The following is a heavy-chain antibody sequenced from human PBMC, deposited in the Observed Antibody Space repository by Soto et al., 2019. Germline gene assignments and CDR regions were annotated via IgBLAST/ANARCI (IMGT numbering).Heavy chain of an antibody. CDR1: GGTFSSYA. J-gene: IGHJ3*02. Sequence: QVQLVQSGAEVKKPGSSVKVSCKASGGTFSSYAISWVRQAPGQGLEWMGGIIPIFGTANYAQKFQGRVTITADESTSAAEMELSSLSSEDKAVYYCARYHRGLLLDSDIWGQGTMVTVSS. CDR3: ARYHRGLLLDSDI. V-gene: IGHV1-69*12. CDR2: IIPIFGTA. D-gene: IGHD3-22*01.